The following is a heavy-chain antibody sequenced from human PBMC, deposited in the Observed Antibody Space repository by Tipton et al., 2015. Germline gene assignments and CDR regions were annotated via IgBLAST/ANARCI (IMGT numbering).Heavy chain of an antibody. J-gene: IGHJ4*02. D-gene: IGHD3-10*01. CDR3: ATGQDRFGNHY. CDR1: GGSVSSGRYY. CDR2: VYYSGST. V-gene: IGHV4-61*01. Sequence: TLSLTCTVSGGSVSSGRYYWSWIRQPPGKGLEWIGYVYYSGSTNYNPSLQSRVTVSLDRSKNQFSLRLSSVTTADTAVYYCATGQDRFGNHYWGQGTLVSVSS.